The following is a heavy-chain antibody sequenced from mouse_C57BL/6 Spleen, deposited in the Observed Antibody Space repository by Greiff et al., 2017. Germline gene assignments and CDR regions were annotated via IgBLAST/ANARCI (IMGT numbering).Heavy chain of an antibody. D-gene: IGHD2-1*01. Sequence: HLVESGGGLVKPGGSLKLSCAASGFTFSDYGMHWVRQAPEKGLEWVAYISSGSSTIYYADTVKGRFTISRDNAKTTLFLQMTSLRSEDTAMYYCARLYYGNYVDYAMDYGGQGTSVTVSS. CDR2: ISSGSSTI. CDR1: GFTFSDYG. V-gene: IGHV5-17*01. CDR3: ARLYYGNYVDYAMDY. J-gene: IGHJ4*01.